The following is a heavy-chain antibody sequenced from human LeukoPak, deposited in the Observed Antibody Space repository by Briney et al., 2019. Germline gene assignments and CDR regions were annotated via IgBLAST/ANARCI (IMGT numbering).Heavy chain of an antibody. Sequence: SETLSLTCTVSGGSMSSYDWSWIRQPAGKGLEWIGRIYSNGSPNYNPSLKSRVTMSVDTSKNQFSLRLSSVTAADTAVYYCARVGSITFGGLIVKTHWYFDLWGRGTLVTVSS. CDR3: ARVGSITFGGLIVKTHWYFDL. CDR2: IYSNGSP. D-gene: IGHD3-16*02. J-gene: IGHJ2*01. V-gene: IGHV4-4*07. CDR1: GGSMSSYD.